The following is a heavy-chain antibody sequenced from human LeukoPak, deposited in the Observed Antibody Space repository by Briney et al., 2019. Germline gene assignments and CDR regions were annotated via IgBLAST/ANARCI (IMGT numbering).Heavy chain of an antibody. J-gene: IGHJ4*02. CDR1: GYTLTELS. CDR3: ATRGPIMITFGGVTGDY. Sequence: ASVKVSCKVSGYTLTELSMHWVRQAPGKGLEWMGGFDPEDGGTIYAQKFQGRVTMTEDTSTDTAYMELSSLRSEDTAVYYCATRGPIMITFGGVTGDYWGQGTLVTVSS. CDR2: FDPEDGGT. D-gene: IGHD3-16*01. V-gene: IGHV1-24*01.